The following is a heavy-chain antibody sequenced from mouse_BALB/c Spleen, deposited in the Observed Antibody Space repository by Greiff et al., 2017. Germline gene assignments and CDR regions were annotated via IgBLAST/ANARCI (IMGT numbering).Heavy chain of an antibody. CDR3: ATGTWFAY. J-gene: IGHJ3*01. V-gene: IGHV5-17*02. CDR2: ISSGSSTI. D-gene: IGHD4-1*01. Sequence: DVKLVESGGGLVQPGGSRKLSCAASGFTFSSFGMHWVRQAPEKGLEWVAYISSGSSTIYYADTVKGRFTISRDNPKNTLFLQMTSLRSEDTAMYYCATGTWFAYWGQGTLVTVSA. CDR1: GFTFSSFG.